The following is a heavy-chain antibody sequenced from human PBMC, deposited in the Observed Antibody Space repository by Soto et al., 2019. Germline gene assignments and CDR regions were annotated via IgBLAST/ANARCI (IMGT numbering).Heavy chain of an antibody. D-gene: IGHD3-3*01. CDR3: ARDWVLTIFGVVTYFDY. CDR1: GFTFSSYW. V-gene: IGHV3-7*01. J-gene: IGHJ4*02. CDR2: IKQDGSEK. Sequence: EVQLVESGGGLVQPGGSLRLSCAASGFTFSSYWMSWVRQAPGKGLEWVANIKQDGSEKYYVDSVKGRFTISRDNAKNLLYLQMNSLRAEDTAVYYCARDWVLTIFGVVTYFDYWGQGTLVTVSS.